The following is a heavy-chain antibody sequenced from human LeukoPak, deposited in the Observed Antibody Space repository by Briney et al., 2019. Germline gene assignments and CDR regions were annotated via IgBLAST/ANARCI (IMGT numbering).Heavy chain of an antibody. Sequence: PSETLSLTCTVSGGSISSGSYYWSWIRQPAGKGLEWIGRIYTSGSTNYNPSLKSRVTISVDTSKNQFSLKLSSVTAADTAVYYCARARGYYDSSGFDYWGQGTLVTVSS. CDR1: GGSISSGSYY. J-gene: IGHJ4*02. D-gene: IGHD3-22*01. V-gene: IGHV4-61*02. CDR2: IYTSGST. CDR3: ARARGYYDSSGFDY.